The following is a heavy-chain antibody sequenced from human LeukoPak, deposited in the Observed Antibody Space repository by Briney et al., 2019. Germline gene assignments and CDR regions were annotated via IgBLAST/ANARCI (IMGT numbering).Heavy chain of an antibody. J-gene: IGHJ5*02. V-gene: IGHV1-18*01. Sequence: ASVKVSCKASGYTFTSYGISWVRQAPGQGLEWMGWISAYNGNTNYAQKLQGRVTMTTDTSTGTAYMELRSLRSDDTAVYYCARGPYSGSYLRWFDPWGQGTLVTVSS. CDR1: GYTFTSYG. CDR3: ARGPYSGSYLRWFDP. D-gene: IGHD1-26*01. CDR2: ISAYNGNT.